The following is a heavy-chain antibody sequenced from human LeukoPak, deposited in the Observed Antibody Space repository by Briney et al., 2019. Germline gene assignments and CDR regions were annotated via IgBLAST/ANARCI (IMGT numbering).Heavy chain of an antibody. CDR1: GYTFTSYY. CDR3: ARAYYYDSSGYYFRYYFDY. J-gene: IGHJ4*02. V-gene: IGHV1-46*03. CDR2: INPSGGST. Sequence: ASVKVSCKASGYTFTSYYMHWVRQAPGQGLEWMGIINPSGGSTSYAQKFRGRVTMTRDTSTSTVYMELSSLRSGDTAVYYCARAYYYDSSGYYFRYYFDYWGQGTLVTVSS. D-gene: IGHD3-22*01.